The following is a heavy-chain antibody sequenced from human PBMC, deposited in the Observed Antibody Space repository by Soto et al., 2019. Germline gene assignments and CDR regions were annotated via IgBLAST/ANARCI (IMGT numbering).Heavy chain of an antibody. V-gene: IGHV1-8*01. J-gene: IGHJ4*02. CDR3: ASTGYSSSWDY. CDR1: GYTFTNFG. D-gene: IGHD6-13*01. Sequence: GASVKVSCKTSGYTFTNFGLSWVRQAPGQGLEWMGWMNPNSGNTGYAQKFQGRVTMTRNTSISTAYMELSSLRSEDTAVYYCASTGYSSSWDYWGQGTLVTVSS. CDR2: MNPNSGNT.